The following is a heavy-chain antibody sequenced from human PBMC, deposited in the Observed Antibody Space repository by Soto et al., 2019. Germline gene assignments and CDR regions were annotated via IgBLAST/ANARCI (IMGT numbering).Heavy chain of an antibody. CDR1: GGTFSSYA. V-gene: IGHV1-46*03. J-gene: IGHJ6*02. CDR2: INPSGGST. D-gene: IGHD2-2*01. Sequence: GASVKVSCKASGGTFSSYAIIWVRQAPGQGLEWMGIINPSGGSTSYAQKFQGRVTMTRDTSTSTVYMELSSLRSEDTAVYYCAKNGVVVVPAAIGVLMDVWGQGTTVTVSS. CDR3: AKNGVVVVPAAIGVLMDV.